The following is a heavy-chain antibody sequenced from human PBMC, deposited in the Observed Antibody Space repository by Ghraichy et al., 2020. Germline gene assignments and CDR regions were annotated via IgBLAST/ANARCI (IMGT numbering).Heavy chain of an antibody. CDR2: IYHTGSA. Sequence: SETLSLTCNISGISIIKSDTYWGWIRQPPGKRPEWIACIYHTGSAYYNPSLKSRVTISVDTSTNQFSLSLDSVTAADTGVYFCARRGGYQLLSENWFDPWGQGTLVTVSS. J-gene: IGHJ5*02. CDR3: ARRGGYQLLSENWFDP. D-gene: IGHD2/OR15-2a*01. CDR1: GISIIKSDTY. V-gene: IGHV4-39*01.